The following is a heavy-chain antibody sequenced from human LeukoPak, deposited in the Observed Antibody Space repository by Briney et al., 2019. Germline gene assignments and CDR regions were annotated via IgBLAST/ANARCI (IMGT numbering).Heavy chain of an antibody. D-gene: IGHD3-3*01. Sequence: ASVKVSCKASGYTLTGYYMHWVRQAPGQGLEWMGWINPKSGGTNYAQKLQGRVTMTTDTSTSTAYMELRSLRSDDTAVYYCARDLTIFGVVIPGYWGQGTLVIVSS. CDR1: GYTLTGYY. CDR2: INPKSGGT. CDR3: ARDLTIFGVVIPGY. V-gene: IGHV1-2*02. J-gene: IGHJ4*02.